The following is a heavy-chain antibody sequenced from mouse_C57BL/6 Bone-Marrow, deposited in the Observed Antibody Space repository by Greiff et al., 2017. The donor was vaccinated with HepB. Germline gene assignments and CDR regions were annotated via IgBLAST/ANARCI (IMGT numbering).Heavy chain of an antibody. J-gene: IGHJ4*01. Sequence: VQLQQPGAELVKPGASVKLSCKASGYTFTSYWMQWVKQRPGQGLEWIGEIDPSDSYTNYNQKFKGKATLTVDTSSSTAYMQLSSLTSEDSAVYYCARRGTTVVENYAMDYWGQGTSGTVSS. CDR2: IDPSDSYT. D-gene: IGHD1-1*01. CDR1: GYTFTSYW. V-gene: IGHV1-50*01. CDR3: ARRGTTVVENYAMDY.